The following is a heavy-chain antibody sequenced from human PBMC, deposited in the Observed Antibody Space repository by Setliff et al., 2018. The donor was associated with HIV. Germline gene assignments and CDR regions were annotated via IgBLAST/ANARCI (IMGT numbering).Heavy chain of an antibody. J-gene: IGHJ4*02. D-gene: IGHD3-10*01. CDR2: IYSGGST. CDR1: GFTFSSYS. Sequence: GGSLRLSCAASGFTFSSYSMNWVRQAPGKGLEWVSVIYSGGSTYYADSVKGRFTISRDNSKNTLYLQMNSLRAEDTAVYYCARDGERWPDYFDYWGQGTLVTVSS. CDR3: ARDGERWPDYFDY. V-gene: IGHV3-53*01.